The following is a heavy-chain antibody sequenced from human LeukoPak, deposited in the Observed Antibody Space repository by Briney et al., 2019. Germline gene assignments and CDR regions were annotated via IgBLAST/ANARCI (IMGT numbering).Heavy chain of an antibody. CDR3: ARDTVDRIAVAPENY. V-gene: IGHV1-46*01. J-gene: IGHJ4*02. CDR2: INSSGGST. CDR1: GYTFTSYY. Sequence: ASVKVSCKASGYTFTSYYMHWVRQAPGQGLEWMGIINSSGGSTSYAQKFQGRVTMTRDTSTSTVYMELSSLRSEDTAVYYCARDTVDRIAVAPENYWGQGTLVTVSS. D-gene: IGHD6-19*01.